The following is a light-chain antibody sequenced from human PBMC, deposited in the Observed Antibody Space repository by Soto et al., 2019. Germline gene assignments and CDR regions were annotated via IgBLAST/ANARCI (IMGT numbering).Light chain of an antibody. J-gene: IGKJ4*01. V-gene: IGKV1-12*01. CDR3: QQGDSFPLT. CDR2: SAS. CDR1: QDINHS. Sequence: DIQMTQSPSSVSASVGDRVTITCRASQDINHSLAWFQQRPGEAPRLLIYSASSLDSGVPSRFSGSGSGTDFTLTINSLQPEDFATYLGQQGDSFPLTFGGGTKVEIK.